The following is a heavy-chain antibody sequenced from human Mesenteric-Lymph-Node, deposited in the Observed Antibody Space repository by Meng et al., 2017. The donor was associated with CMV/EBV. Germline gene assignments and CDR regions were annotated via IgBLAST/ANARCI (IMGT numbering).Heavy chain of an antibody. CDR1: GFTFRTYE. CDR2: ISSGGNTK. Sequence: GESLKISCAVTGFTFRTYEMHWVRQAPGKGLEWISYISSGGNTKYYADSVKGRFTISRDDARNSLYLQMNSLRDEDTAVYYCARDFVDVWGQGTTVTVSS. J-gene: IGHJ6*02. V-gene: IGHV3-48*03. D-gene: IGHD3-3*01. CDR3: ARDFVDV.